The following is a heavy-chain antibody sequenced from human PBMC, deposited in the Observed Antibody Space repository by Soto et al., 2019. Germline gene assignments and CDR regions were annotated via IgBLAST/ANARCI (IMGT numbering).Heavy chain of an antibody. Sequence: GGSLRLSCAASGFTFSDYYMSWIRQAPGKGLEWVSYISSSSSYTNYADSVKGRFTISRDNAKNSLYLQMNSLRAEDTAVYYCARLPLYCGGDCSTFDYWGQGTLVTVSS. CDR1: GFTFSDYY. J-gene: IGHJ4*02. D-gene: IGHD2-21*02. V-gene: IGHV3-11*06. CDR2: ISSSSSYT. CDR3: ARLPLYCGGDCSTFDY.